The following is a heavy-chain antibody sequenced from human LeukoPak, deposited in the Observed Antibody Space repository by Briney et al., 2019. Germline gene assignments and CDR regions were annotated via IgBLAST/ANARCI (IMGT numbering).Heavy chain of an antibody. CDR1: GFTFSSYA. J-gene: IGHJ4*02. CDR2: ISSNGGST. D-gene: IGHD3-10*01. V-gene: IGHV3-64D*06. Sequence: GGSLRLSCSASGFTFSSYAMHWVRQAPGKGLEHVSAISSNGGSTYYADSVKGRFTISRDNSKNTLYLQMSSLRAEDTAVYYCVKDLLLWFGEYSDYWGQGTLVTVSS. CDR3: VKDLLLWFGEYSDY.